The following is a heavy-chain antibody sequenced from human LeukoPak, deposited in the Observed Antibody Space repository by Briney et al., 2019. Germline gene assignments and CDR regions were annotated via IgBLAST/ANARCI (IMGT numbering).Heavy chain of an antibody. CDR3: TRAGMVRGVSYYYYGMDV. CDR1: GFTFGDYA. CDR2: IRSKAYGGTT. Sequence: GRSLRLSCTASGFTFGDYAMSWVRQAPGKGLEWVGFIRSKAYGGTTEYAASVKGRFTISRDDSKSIAYLQMNSLKTEDTAVYYCTRAGMVRGVSYYYYGMDVWGKGTTVTVSS. V-gene: IGHV3-49*04. D-gene: IGHD3-10*01. J-gene: IGHJ6*04.